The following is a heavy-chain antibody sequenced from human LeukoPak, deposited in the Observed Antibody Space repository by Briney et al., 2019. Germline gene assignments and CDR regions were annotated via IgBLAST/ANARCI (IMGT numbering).Heavy chain of an antibody. V-gene: IGHV3-23*01. CDR2: ISGSGGST. CDR3: AKRGEAYYYDSSGYYATY. D-gene: IGHD3-22*01. J-gene: IGHJ4*02. CDR1: GFTFSSYA. Sequence: PGGSLRLSCAASGFTFSSYAMSWVRQAPGKGLEWVSAISGSGGSTYYADSVKGRFTISRDNSKNTLYLQMNSLRAEDTAVYYCAKRGEAYYYDSSGYYATYWGQGTLVTVSS.